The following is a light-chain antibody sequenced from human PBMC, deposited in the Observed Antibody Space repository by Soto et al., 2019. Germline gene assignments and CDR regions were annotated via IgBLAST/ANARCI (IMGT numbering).Light chain of an antibody. V-gene: IGKV3-20*01. CDR3: QQYGSSPLT. CDR1: QSVSSDY. CDR2: RAS. Sequence: EIVLTQSPGTLSLSPGERATLSCRASQSVSSDYLAWYQQKPGQTPKVLIYRASSRATGIPDRFSGSGPGTDFTLTISRLEPEDFAVYYCQQYGSSPLTFGGGTKVEIK. J-gene: IGKJ4*01.